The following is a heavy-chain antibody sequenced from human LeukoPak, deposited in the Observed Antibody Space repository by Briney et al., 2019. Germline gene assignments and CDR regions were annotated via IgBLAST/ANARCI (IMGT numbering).Heavy chain of an antibody. V-gene: IGHV3-33*08. CDR1: GFTFTNYA. CDR2: IWYDGSNK. D-gene: IGHD3-22*01. CDR3: ARDFEAYYYDSSGYYAGFDY. J-gene: IGHJ4*02. Sequence: GGSLRLSCAASGFTFTNYAMSWVRQAPGKGLEWVAVIWYDGSNKYYADSVKGRFTISRDNSKNTLYLQMNSLRAEDTAVYYCARDFEAYYYDSSGYYAGFDYWGQGTLVTVSS.